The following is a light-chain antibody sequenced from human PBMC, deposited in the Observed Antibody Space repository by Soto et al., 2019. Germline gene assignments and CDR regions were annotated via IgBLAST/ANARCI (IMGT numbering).Light chain of an antibody. CDR1: QSISTY. CDR3: QQTYSTLWT. V-gene: IGKV1-39*01. J-gene: IGKJ1*01. CDR2: AAS. Sequence: DIQMTQSPSSLSASVGDGVTITCRASQSISTYLNWYQQKPGKAPKLLIYAASSLQSGVPSRFSGSGSGTDFTLNISSLQPEDFATYYCQQTYSTLWTFGQGTKVDIK.